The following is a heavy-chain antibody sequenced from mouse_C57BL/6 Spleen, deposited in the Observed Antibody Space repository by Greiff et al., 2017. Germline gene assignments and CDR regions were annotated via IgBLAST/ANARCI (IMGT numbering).Heavy chain of an antibody. CDR1: GFNIKDDY. Sequence: EVQLQQSGAELVRPGASVKLSCTASGFNIKDDYMHWVKQRPEQGLEWIGWIDPENGDTEYASKFQGKATITADTSSNTAYLQLSSLTSEDTAVYYCTKGVYGNYGRYFDVWGTGTTVTVSS. V-gene: IGHV14-4*01. CDR3: TKGVYGNYGRYFDV. D-gene: IGHD2-1*01. CDR2: IDPENGDT. J-gene: IGHJ1*03.